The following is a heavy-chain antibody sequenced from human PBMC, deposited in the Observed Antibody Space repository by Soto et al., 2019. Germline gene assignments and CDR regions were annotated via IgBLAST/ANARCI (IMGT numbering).Heavy chain of an antibody. CDR3: AKDVFAAPYYFDS. J-gene: IGHJ4*02. CDR2: ISGSGLST. CDR1: RFSFSSYA. V-gene: IGHV3-23*01. Sequence: EVQLLESGGGLVQPGGSLRLSCAASRFSFSSYAMNWVRQAPGKGLEWVSGISGSGLSTYYADSVKGRFTVSRDNSKNTLYLQMNSPRGEDTAVYYCAKDVFAAPYYFDSWGQGMLVSVSS. D-gene: IGHD3-3*01.